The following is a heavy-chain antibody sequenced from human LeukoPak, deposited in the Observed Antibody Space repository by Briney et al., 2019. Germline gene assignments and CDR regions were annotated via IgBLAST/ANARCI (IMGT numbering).Heavy chain of an antibody. CDR2: IYYSGST. J-gene: IGHJ4*02. Sequence: SSETLSLTCTVSGGSISSSSYYWGWIRQPPGKGLEWIGSIYYSGSTYYNPSLKSRVTISVDTSKNQFSLKLSSVTAADTAVYYCARLVGVTLITNCTNGVCLYFDYWGQGTLVTVSS. V-gene: IGHV4-39*01. CDR3: ARLVGVTLITNCTNGVCLYFDY. D-gene: IGHD2-8*01. CDR1: GGSISSSSYY.